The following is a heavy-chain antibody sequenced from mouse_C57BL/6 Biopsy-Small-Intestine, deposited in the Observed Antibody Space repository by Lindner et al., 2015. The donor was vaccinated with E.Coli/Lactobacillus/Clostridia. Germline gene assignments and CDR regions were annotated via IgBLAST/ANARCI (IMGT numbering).Heavy chain of an antibody. CDR3: ARRVAPYYFDY. Sequence: VQLQESGGDLVKPGGSLKLSCAASGSTFSSYGMSWVRQTPDKRLEWVATISSGGSYTYYPDSVKGRFTISRDNAKNTLYLQMSSLKSEDTAMYYCARRVAPYYFDYWGQGTTLTVSS. D-gene: IGHD1-1*01. V-gene: IGHV5-6*01. CDR1: GSTFSSYG. CDR2: ISSGGSYT. J-gene: IGHJ2*01.